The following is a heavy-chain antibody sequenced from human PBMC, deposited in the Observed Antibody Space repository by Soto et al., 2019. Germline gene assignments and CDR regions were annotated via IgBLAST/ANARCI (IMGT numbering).Heavy chain of an antibody. Sequence: SETLSLTCAVSGGSFTSNNWWTWVRRPPGQGLEWIGEIYRTGSTNYNPSLKSRVTISLDKSENQFSLKVTSLTAADTAVYYCASRDPGTSVDYWGQGTLVTVSS. V-gene: IGHV4-4*02. CDR3: ASRDPGTSVDY. CDR1: GGSFTSNNW. J-gene: IGHJ4*02. CDR2: IYRTGST. D-gene: IGHD1-7*01.